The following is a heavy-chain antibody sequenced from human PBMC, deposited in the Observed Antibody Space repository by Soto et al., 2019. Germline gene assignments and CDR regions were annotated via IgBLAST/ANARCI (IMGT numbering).Heavy chain of an antibody. V-gene: IGHV4-31*03. D-gene: IGHD6-13*01. CDR1: GGSISSGGYY. Sequence: QVQLQESGPGLVKPSQTLSLTCTVSGGSISSGGYYWSWIRQHPGKGLEWIGYIYYSGSTYYNPSLKSRVTISEDTSKNQFSLKLSSVTAADTAVYYCARDRTYRGSLYYFDYWGQGTLVTVSS. CDR3: ARDRTYRGSLYYFDY. J-gene: IGHJ4*02. CDR2: IYYSGST.